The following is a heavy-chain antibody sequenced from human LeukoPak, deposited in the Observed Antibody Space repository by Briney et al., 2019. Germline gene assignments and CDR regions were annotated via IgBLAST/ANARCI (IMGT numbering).Heavy chain of an antibody. CDR2: IYTSGST. V-gene: IGHV4-61*02. CDR3: ARDHWIPALYNADAFDI. CDR1: GGSISSSSYY. Sequence: PSETLSLTCTVSGGSISSSSYYWSWIRQPAGKGLEWIGRIYTSGSTNYNPSLKSRVTISVDTSKNQFSLKLSSVTAADTAVYYCARDHWIPALYNADAFDIWGQGTMVTVSS. D-gene: IGHD1-1*01. J-gene: IGHJ3*02.